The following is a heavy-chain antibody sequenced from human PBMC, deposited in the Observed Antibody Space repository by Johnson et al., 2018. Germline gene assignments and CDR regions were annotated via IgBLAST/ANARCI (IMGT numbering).Heavy chain of an antibody. V-gene: IGHV3-21*04. CDR3: AVDESHDAFDI. CDR1: GFTVSSYN. Sequence: VQLVQSGGGLVQPGRSLRLSCAASGFTVSSYNMNWVRQAPGKGLEWVSSISSSSTYIYYADSVKGRFTISRDNAKNSLYLQMNSLRAEDTAVYYWAVDESHDAFDIWGQGTMVTVSS. CDR2: ISSSSTYI. J-gene: IGHJ3*02.